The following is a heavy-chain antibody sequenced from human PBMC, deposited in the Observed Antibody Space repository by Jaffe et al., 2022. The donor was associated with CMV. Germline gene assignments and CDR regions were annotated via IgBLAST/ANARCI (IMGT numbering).Heavy chain of an antibody. CDR1: GFTFGDYA. CDR3: TRDQEHGDYDY. D-gene: IGHD4-17*01. Sequence: EVQLVESGGGLVQPGRSLRLSCTASGFTFGDYAMSWVRQAPGKGLEWVGFIRSKAYGGTTEYAASVKGRFTISRDDSKSIAYLQMNSLKTEDTAVYYCTRDQEHGDYDYWGQGTLVTVSS. CDR2: IRSKAYGGTT. V-gene: IGHV3-49*04. J-gene: IGHJ4*02.